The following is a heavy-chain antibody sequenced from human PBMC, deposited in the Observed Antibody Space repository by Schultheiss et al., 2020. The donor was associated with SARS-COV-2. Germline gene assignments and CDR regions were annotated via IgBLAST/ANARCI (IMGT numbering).Heavy chain of an antibody. V-gene: IGHV6-1*01. CDR1: GDSVSNNSVA. Sequence: SQTLSLTCAISGDSVSNNSVAWNWIRQSPSRGLEWLGRTYYRSKWYNDYAVSVKSRITINPDTSKNQFSLQLNSVTPEDTAVYYCARRAATVTTLEGYYYCGMDVWGQGTTVTVSS. CDR3: ARRAATVTTLEGYYYCGMDV. D-gene: IGHD4-17*01. J-gene: IGHJ6*02. CDR2: TYYRSKWYN.